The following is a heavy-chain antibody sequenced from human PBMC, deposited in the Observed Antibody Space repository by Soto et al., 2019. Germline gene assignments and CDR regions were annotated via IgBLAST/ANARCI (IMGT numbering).Heavy chain of an antibody. D-gene: IGHD6-6*01. CDR1: GFTFSSYG. J-gene: IGHJ5*02. CDR2: ISYDGSNK. CDR3: ANGPNSSSSIFPDP. V-gene: IGHV3-30*18. Sequence: QVQLVESGGGVVQPGRSLRLSCAASGFTFSSYGMHWVRQAPGKGLEWVAVISYDGSNKYYADSVKARFTISRDNSKDALYLSRTRLRATDTAGHYLANGPNSSSSIFPDPWRQGTLVTVSS.